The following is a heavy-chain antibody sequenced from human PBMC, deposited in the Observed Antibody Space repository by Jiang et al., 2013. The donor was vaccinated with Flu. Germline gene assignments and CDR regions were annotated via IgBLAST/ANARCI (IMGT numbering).Heavy chain of an antibody. CDR1: GYSFTSYW. Sequence: VQLVESGAEVKKPGESLRISCKGSGYSFTSYWISWVRQMPGKGLEWMGRIDPSDSYTNYSPSFQGHVTISADKSISTAYLQWSSLKASDTAMYYCASLGGGSLGYYYGMDVWGQGTTVTVSS. V-gene: IGHV5-10-1*03. CDR2: IDPSDSYT. D-gene: IGHD2-15*01. CDR3: ASLGGGSLGYYYGMDV. J-gene: IGHJ6*02.